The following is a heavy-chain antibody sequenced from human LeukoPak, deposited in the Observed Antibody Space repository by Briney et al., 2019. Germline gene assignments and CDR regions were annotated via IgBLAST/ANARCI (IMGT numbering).Heavy chain of an antibody. D-gene: IGHD4-23*01. CDR2: INPSGGST. CDR1: GYTFTSYY. J-gene: IGHJ4*02. CDR3: GILDDGGNSGGTFDY. V-gene: IGHV1-46*01. Sequence: VASVKVSCKASGYTFTSYYMHWVRQAPGQGLEWMGIINPSGGSTSYAQKFQGRVTMTRDTSTSTVYMELSSLRSEDTAVYYCGILDDGGNSGGTFDYWGQGTLVTVSS.